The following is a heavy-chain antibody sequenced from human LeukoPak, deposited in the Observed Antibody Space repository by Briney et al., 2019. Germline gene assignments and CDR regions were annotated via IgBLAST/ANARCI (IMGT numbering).Heavy chain of an antibody. V-gene: IGHV3-30*04. CDR1: GFTFSSYA. CDR3: ARENGGWYKDRDWYFDL. CDR2: ISYDGSNK. D-gene: IGHD6-19*01. J-gene: IGHJ2*01. Sequence: GGSLRLSCAASGFTFSSYAMHWVCQAPGKRLEWVAVISYDGSNKYYADSVKGRFTISRDNSKNTLYLQMNSLRAEDTAVYYCARENGGWYKDRDWYFDLWGRGTLVTVSS.